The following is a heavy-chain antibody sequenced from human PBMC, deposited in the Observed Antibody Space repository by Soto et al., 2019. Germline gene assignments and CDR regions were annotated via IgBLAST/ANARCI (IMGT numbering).Heavy chain of an antibody. J-gene: IGHJ6*02. CDR1: GFTFSSYS. V-gene: IGHV3-48*02. D-gene: IGHD2-15*01. CDR2: ISSSSSTI. CDR3: ARNGGYCSGGSCPYYYYYGMDV. Sequence: EVQLVESGGGLVQPGGSLRLSCAASGFTFSSYSMNWVRQAPGKGLEWVSYISSSSSTIYYADSVKGRFTISRDNAKKSLYLQMNCLRDEDTAVYYCARNGGYCSGGSCPYYYYYGMDVWGQGTTVTVSS.